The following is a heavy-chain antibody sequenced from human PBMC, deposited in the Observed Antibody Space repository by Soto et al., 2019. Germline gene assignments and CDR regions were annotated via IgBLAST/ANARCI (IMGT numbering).Heavy chain of an antibody. CDR1: GYTFTSYD. D-gene: IGHD3-3*01. J-gene: IGHJ6*03. CDR2: MNPNSGNT. V-gene: IGHV1-8*01. Sequence: ASVKVSCKASGYTFTSYDINWVRQATGQGLEWMGWMNPNSGNTGYAQKFQGRVTMTRNTSISTAYMELSSLRSEDTAVYYCARKQTPYDLWSGPNYYYYYYMDVWGKGTTVTVSS. CDR3: ARKQTPYDLWSGPNYYYYYYMDV.